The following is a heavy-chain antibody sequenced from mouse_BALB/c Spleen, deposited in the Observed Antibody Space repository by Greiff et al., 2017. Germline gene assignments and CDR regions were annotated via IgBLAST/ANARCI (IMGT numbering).Heavy chain of an antibody. CDR2: INSNGGST. CDR3: ARDGDDYPNAMDY. Sequence: EVHLVESGGGLVQPGGSLKLSCAASGFTFSSYGMSWVRQTPDKRLELVATINSNGGSTYYPDSVKGRFTISRDNAKNTLYLQMSSLKSEDTAMYYCARDGDDYPNAMDYWGQGTSVTVSS. CDR1: GFTFSSYG. D-gene: IGHD2-4*01. J-gene: IGHJ4*01. V-gene: IGHV5-6-3*01.